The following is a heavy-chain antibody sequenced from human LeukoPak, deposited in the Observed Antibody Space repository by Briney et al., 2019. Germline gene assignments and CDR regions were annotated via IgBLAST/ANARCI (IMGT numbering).Heavy chain of an antibody. D-gene: IGHD3-10*01. J-gene: IGHJ4*02. CDR1: GVSLSGYY. V-gene: IGHV4-34*01. Sequence: SETLSLTCAVYGVSLSGYYWSWIRQPPGKGLEWIGEINHSGSTNYNPSLKSRVTISVDTSKKQFSLKLSSVTAADTAVYYCARDSWMVRGALFDYWGQGTLVTVSS. CDR3: ARDSWMVRGALFDY. CDR2: INHSGST.